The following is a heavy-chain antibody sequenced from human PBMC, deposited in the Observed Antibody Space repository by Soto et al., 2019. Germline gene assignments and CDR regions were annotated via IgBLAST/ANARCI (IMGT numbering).Heavy chain of an antibody. Sequence: QVQLQESGPGLVKPSQTLSLTCTVSGGSISSGGYYWSWIRQHQGKGLEWSGYINYSGSTYYNPSLKTRVTISFATSKTQFSLKLSSVSAADTAVYYCARATVAGTVVDYWGQGTLVTVSS. V-gene: IGHV4-31*03. J-gene: IGHJ4*02. D-gene: IGHD6-19*01. CDR2: INYSGST. CDR3: ARATVAGTVVDY. CDR1: GGSISSGGYY.